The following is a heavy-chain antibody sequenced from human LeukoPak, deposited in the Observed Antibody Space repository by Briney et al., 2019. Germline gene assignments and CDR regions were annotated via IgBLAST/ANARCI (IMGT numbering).Heavy chain of an antibody. CDR2: INHSGST. J-gene: IGHJ4*02. Sequence: SETLSLTCAVYGGSFSGYYWSWIRQPPGKGLEWIGEINHSGSTNYNPSLKSRVTISVDTSKNQFSLKLSSMTAADTAVYYCARGRETSPSVPFDYWGQGTLVTVSS. CDR1: GGSFSGYY. V-gene: IGHV4-34*01. CDR3: ARGRETSPSVPFDY.